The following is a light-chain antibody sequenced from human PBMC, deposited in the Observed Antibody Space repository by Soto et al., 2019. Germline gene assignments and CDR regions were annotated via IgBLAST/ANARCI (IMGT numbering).Light chain of an antibody. V-gene: IGLV2-14*01. CDR2: DVS. Sequence: QSALTQPVSVSGSPGQSITISCTGTSSDVGGYNYVSWYQQHPGKAPKLMIYDVSNRPSGVSNRLSGSKSGNTASLTISGLQAEDEAHYYCRSYTSSSTLYVFGTGTKVPVL. J-gene: IGLJ1*01. CDR1: SSDVGGYNY. CDR3: RSYTSSSTLYV.